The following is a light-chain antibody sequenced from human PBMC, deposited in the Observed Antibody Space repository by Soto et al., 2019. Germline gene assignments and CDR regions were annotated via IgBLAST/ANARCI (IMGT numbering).Light chain of an antibody. J-gene: IGKJ5*01. CDR2: DAS. CDR1: ESISRW. V-gene: IGKV1-33*01. Sequence: DIQMTQSPSSLSASVGERVTVTCRASESISRWLAWYQQKPGRAPKLLIYDASNLEAGVPSRFRGSGSGTDFTFTISRLQPEDIATYYCQQYENLPTFGQGTRLEIK. CDR3: QQYENLPT.